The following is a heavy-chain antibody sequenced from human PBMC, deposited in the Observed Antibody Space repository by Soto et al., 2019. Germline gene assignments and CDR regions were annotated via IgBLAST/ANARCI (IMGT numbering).Heavy chain of an antibody. D-gene: IGHD3-10*01. J-gene: IGHJ4*02. CDR2: IREDGKEI. CDR3: ARDSGYGSASSVNHYFDY. Sequence: LRLSCAASGFTLSSYWMAWVRQTPGKGLEFVANIREDGKEINYVDSVKGRFTISRDNAKNSLFLQMRSLRDGDTAVYYCARDSGYGSASSVNHYFDYWGQGSLVTVSS. V-gene: IGHV3-7*01. CDR1: GFTLSSYW.